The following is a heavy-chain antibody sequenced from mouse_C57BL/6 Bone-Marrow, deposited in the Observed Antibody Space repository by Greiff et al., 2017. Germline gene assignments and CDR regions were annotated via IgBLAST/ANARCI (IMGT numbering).Heavy chain of an antibody. J-gene: IGHJ2*01. CDR1: GYTFTSYW. V-gene: IGHV1-55*01. CDR2: IYPGSGST. D-gene: IGHD1-1*01. CDR3: SRSGITTEGY. Sequence: VQLKQPGAELVKPGASVKMSCTASGYTFTSYWITWVEQRPGQGLEWIGDIYPGSGSTNYNEKFKSKATLTVDTSSSTAYMQLSSLTSEDSAVYYCSRSGITTEGYWGQGTTLTVSA.